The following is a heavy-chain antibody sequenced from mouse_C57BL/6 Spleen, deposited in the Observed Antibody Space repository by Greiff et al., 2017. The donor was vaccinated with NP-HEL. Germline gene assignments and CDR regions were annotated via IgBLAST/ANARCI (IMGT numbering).Heavy chain of an antibody. D-gene: IGHD3-1*01. CDR3: ARRGSSGYAMDY. Sequence: VKLMESGPGLVAPSQSLSITCTVSGFSLTSYGVHWVRQPPGKGLEWLVVIWSDGSTTYNSALKSRLSISKDNSKSQVFLKMNSLQTDDTAMYYCARRGSSGYAMDYWGQGTSVTVSS. V-gene: IGHV2-6*03. CDR1: GFSLTSYG. J-gene: IGHJ4*01. CDR2: IWSDGST.